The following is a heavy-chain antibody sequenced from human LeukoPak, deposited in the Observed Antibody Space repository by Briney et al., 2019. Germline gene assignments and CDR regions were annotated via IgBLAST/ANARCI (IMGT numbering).Heavy chain of an antibody. CDR2: ISGSGGST. D-gene: IGHD4-17*01. Sequence: GGSLRLSCAASGFTFSSDAMSWVRQAPGKGLEWVSAISGSGGSTYYADSVKGRFTISRDNSKNTLYLQMNSLRAEDTSVYYCAREVTTLTTGNEPIQDYWGQGTLVTVSS. CDR1: GFTFSSDA. V-gene: IGHV3-23*01. CDR3: AREVTTLTTGNEPIQDY. J-gene: IGHJ4*02.